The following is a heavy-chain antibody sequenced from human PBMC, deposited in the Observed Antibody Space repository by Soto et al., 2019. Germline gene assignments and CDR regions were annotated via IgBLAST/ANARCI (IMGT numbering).Heavy chain of an antibody. Sequence: QVQLQESGPGLVKPSETLSLTCTVSGVSISGYYWSWIRQPPGKGLEWIGYIYSSGTTIYNPSLESRVTMSVDTSKNQFSLNLGSVTAADTAVYYCARGGPYDMDVWGQGTTVTVSS. CDR2: IYSSGTT. D-gene: IGHD3-16*01. V-gene: IGHV4-4*08. CDR3: ARGGPYDMDV. J-gene: IGHJ6*02. CDR1: GVSISGYY.